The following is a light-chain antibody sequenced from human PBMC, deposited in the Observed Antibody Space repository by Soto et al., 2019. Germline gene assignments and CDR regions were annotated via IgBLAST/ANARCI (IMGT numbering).Light chain of an antibody. Sequence: QSALTQPASVSGSPGQSITISCTGTSNDVGGYNYVSWYQQHPGKAPNLMIYDVSNRPSGVSNRFSGSKSGNTASLTISGLQAEDEADYYCSSYTSSSTLPYVFGTGTKVTVL. J-gene: IGLJ1*01. CDR1: SNDVGGYNY. V-gene: IGLV2-14*01. CDR3: SSYTSSSTLPYV. CDR2: DVS.